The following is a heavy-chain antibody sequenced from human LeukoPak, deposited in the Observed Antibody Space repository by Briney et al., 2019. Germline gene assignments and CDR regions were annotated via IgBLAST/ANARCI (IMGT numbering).Heavy chain of an antibody. Sequence: GGSLRLSCAASGFTFSSYSMNWVRQAPGKGLEWVSYISSSSSTIYYADSVKGRFTISRDNAKNSLYLQMNSLRAEDTAVYYCAREVSIAAADYYYYMDVWGKGTTVTVSS. CDR2: ISSSSSTI. D-gene: IGHD6-13*01. V-gene: IGHV3-48*04. CDR1: GFTFSSYS. CDR3: AREVSIAAADYYYYMDV. J-gene: IGHJ6*03.